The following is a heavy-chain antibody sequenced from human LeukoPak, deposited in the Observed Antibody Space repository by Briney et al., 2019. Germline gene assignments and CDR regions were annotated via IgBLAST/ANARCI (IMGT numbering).Heavy chain of an antibody. CDR3: ARERGSYPWYFDY. D-gene: IGHD1-26*01. J-gene: IGHJ4*02. CDR1: GGSISSGSYY. Sequence: PSQTLCLTCTVSGGSISSGSYYWRWIRQPAGKGLEWIGRIYTSGSTNYNPSLKSRVTISVDTSKNQFSLKLSSVTAADTAVYYCARERGSYPWYFDYWGQGTLVTVSS. CDR2: IYTSGST. V-gene: IGHV4-61*02.